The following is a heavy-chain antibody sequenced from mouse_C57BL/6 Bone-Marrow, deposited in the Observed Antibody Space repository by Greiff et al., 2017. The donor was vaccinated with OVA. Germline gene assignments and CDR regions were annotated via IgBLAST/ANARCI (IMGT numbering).Heavy chain of an antibody. J-gene: IGHJ3*01. CDR1: GYTFTSYW. D-gene: IGHD2-4*01. V-gene: IGHV1-64*01. CDR2: IPPNSGST. Sequence: QVQLQQPGAELVKPGASVKLSCKASGYTFTSYWMHWVKQRPGQGLEWLGMIPPNSGSTNYNEKFKSTATLTVYKSSSTAYMQLSSLTSEDSAVYYCARTLIYYDYDGFAYWGQGTLVTVSA. CDR3: ARTLIYYDYDGFAY.